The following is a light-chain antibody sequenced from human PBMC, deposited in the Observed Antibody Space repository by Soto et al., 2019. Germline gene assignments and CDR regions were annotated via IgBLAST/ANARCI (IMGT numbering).Light chain of an antibody. CDR2: GAS. CDR3: QQYSSHPTT. J-gene: IGKJ1*01. V-gene: IGKV1-5*01. CDR1: HNINSL. Sequence: DIQVTQSPSTLSASVGDRVTITCRASHNINSLLAWYQQKPGKAPKFLIYGASSLESGVPSRFSGSGSGTGFTLTISSLQPDDFETYYCQQYSSHPTTFGQGTKVDIX.